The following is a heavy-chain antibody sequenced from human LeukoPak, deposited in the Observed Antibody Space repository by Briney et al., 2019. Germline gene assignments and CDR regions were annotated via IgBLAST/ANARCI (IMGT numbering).Heavy chain of an antibody. D-gene: IGHD6-19*01. J-gene: IGHJ4*02. CDR1: GFTFSSYA. CDR2: ISGSGGST. Sequence: QTGGSLRLSCAASGFTFSSYAMSWVRQAPGKGLEWVSAISGSGGSTYYADSVKGRFTISRDNSKNTLYLQMNSLRAEDTAVYCCAKDAGSEVWLVINHFDYWGQGTLVTVSS. V-gene: IGHV3-23*01. CDR3: AKDAGSEVWLVINHFDY.